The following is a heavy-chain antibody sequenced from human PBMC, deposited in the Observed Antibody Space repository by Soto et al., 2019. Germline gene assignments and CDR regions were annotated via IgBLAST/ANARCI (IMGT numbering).Heavy chain of an antibody. V-gene: IGHV1-18*01. J-gene: IGHJ6*02. CDR1: GYTFTSYG. CDR2: ISAYNGNT. CDR3: ARDRAVGATTLYYYGMDV. Sequence: QVQLVQSGAEVKKPGASVKVSCKASGYTFTSYGISWVRQAPGQGLEWMGWISAYNGNTNYAQKLQGRVTMTTDTSTGTAYMELRSLRSDDTAVYYCARDRAVGATTLYYYGMDVWGQGTTVTVSS. D-gene: IGHD1-26*01.